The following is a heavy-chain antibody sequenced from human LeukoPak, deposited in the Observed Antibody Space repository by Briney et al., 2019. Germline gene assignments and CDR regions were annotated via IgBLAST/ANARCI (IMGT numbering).Heavy chain of an antibody. J-gene: IGHJ4*02. CDR3: AKDVRGSTSWYGLDY. D-gene: IGHD6-13*01. Sequence: GGSLRLSCAASGFTFDDYAMHWVRQAPGKGLEWVSLISWDGGSTYYAGSVKGRFTISRDNSKNSLYPQMNSLRPEDTALYYCAKDVRGSTSWYGLDYWGQGTLVTVSS. V-gene: IGHV3-43D*03. CDR2: ISWDGGST. CDR1: GFTFDDYA.